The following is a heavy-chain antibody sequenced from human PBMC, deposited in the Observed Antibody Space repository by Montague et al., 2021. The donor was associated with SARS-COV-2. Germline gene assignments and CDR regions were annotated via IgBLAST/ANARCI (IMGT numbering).Heavy chain of an antibody. CDR3: ARFYHVGMVRGVRRAYYYGMDV. CDR1: GGSSKW. J-gene: IGHJ6*02. Sequence: ETLSLACAVSGGSSKWWSWFRQPPGKGLEWIGEIYHSGSTNYNPSLKSRVTISGDTSKNQFSLKLSSVTAADTAVYYCARFYHVGMVRGVRRAYYYGMDVWGQGTTVTVSS. V-gene: IGHV4-4*02. CDR2: IYHSGST. D-gene: IGHD3-10*01.